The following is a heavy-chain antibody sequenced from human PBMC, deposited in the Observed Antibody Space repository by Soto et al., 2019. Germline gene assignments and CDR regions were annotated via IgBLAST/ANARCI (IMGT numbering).Heavy chain of an antibody. CDR1: GGTFSSYA. Sequence: SVKVSCKASGGTFSSYAISWVRQAPGQGLEWMGGIIPIFGTANYAQKFQGRVTITADESTSTAYMELSSLRSEDTAVYYCAWITMIVGKDHYYYGMDVWGQGTTVTVSS. CDR3: AWITMIVGKDHYYYGMDV. J-gene: IGHJ6*02. CDR2: IIPIFGTA. D-gene: IGHD3-22*01. V-gene: IGHV1-69*13.